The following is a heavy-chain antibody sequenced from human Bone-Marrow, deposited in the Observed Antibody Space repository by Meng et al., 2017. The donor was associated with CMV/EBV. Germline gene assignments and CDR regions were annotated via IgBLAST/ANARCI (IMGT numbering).Heavy chain of an antibody. D-gene: IGHD6-6*01. CDR3: ARGGKYSSSSWRHPYYYYGMDV. V-gene: IGHV4-34*01. J-gene: IGHJ6*02. CDR1: GGSFSGYY. Sequence: LRLSCAVYGGSFSGYYWSWIRQPPGKGLEWIGEINHSGSTNYNPSLKSRVTISVDTSKNQFSLKLSSVTAADTAVYYCARGGKYSSSSWRHPYYYYGMDVWGQGTTVTVSS. CDR2: INHSGST.